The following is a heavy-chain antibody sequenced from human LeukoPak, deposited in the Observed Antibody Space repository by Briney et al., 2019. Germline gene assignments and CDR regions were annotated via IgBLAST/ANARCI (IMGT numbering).Heavy chain of an antibody. CDR3: ARHRLHRLYYDSGGYYHDAFDI. V-gene: IGHV1-46*01. J-gene: IGHJ3*02. Sequence: ASVKVSCKASGYTFTSYYMHWVRQAPGQGLEWMGIINPSGGSTTYAQKFQGRVTMTTDTSTSTAYMELRSLRSDDTAVYYCARHRLHRLYYDSGGYYHDAFDIWGQGTMVTVSS. CDR1: GYTFTSYY. CDR2: INPSGGST. D-gene: IGHD3-22*01.